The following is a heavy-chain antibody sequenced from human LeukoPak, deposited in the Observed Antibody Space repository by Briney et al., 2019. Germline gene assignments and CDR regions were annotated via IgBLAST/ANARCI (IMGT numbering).Heavy chain of an antibody. V-gene: IGHV3-21*01. Sequence: GGSLRLSCAASGFTFSSYSMNWVRQAPGKGLEWVSSISSSSSYIYYADSVKGRFTISRDNAKNSLYLQMNSLRAEDTAVYYCARGFTAYSSSWYFGGYGVFDYWGQGTLVTVSS. CDR3: ARGFTAYSSSWYFGGYGVFDY. J-gene: IGHJ4*02. CDR2: ISSSSSYI. CDR1: GFTFSSYS. D-gene: IGHD6-13*01.